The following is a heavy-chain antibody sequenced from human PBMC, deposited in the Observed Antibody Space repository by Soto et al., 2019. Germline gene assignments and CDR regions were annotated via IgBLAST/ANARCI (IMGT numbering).Heavy chain of an antibody. CDR1: GFTFSGSA. CDR3: TRLSIAAAKGYYYYYGMDV. J-gene: IGHJ6*02. CDR2: IRSKANSYAT. Sequence: GGSLRLCCAASGFTFSGSAMHWVRQASGKGLEWVGRIRSKANSYATAYAASVKGRFTISRDDSKNTAYLQMNSLKTEDTAVYYCTRLSIAAAKGYYYYYGMDVWGQGTTVTVSS. V-gene: IGHV3-73*01. D-gene: IGHD6-6*01.